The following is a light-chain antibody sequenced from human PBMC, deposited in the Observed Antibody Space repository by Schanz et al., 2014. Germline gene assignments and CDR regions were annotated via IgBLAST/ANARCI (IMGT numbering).Light chain of an antibody. J-gene: IGLJ1*01. CDR1: SSNVGDYNY. Sequence: QSVLTQPASVSGSPGQSITISCTGTSSNVGDYNYVSWYQHHPGKAPRLMIYDVTNRPSGVSNHFSGSKSGNTASLTISGLQAEDEADYYCSSYTSSSTLLYVFGTGTKVTVL. V-gene: IGLV2-14*03. CDR2: DVT. CDR3: SSYTSSSTLLYV.